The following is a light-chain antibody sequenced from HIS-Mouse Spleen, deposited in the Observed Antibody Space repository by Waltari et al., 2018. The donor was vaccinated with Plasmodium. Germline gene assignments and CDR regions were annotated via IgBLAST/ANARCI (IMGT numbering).Light chain of an antibody. CDR2: AAS. Sequence: DIQMPQSTSSLSASVGNSVTITCRASQIIRSYLNCDQQKPGKAPNLLIYAASSLQSGVPSSFSGSGYGTDFTLTISSLQPEDFATYYCQQSYSTWTFGQGTKVEIK. J-gene: IGKJ1*01. CDR1: QIIRSY. V-gene: IGKV1-39*01. CDR3: QQSYSTWT.